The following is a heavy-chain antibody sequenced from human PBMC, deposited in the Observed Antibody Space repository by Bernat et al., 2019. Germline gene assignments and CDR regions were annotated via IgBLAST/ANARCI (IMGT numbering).Heavy chain of an antibody. J-gene: IGHJ2*01. CDR3: AKDDCAGDCHYWDFDL. CDR2: ISVSGGST. CDR1: GFTFTSYA. Sequence: EVQLLESGGGLVQPGGSLRLSCAASGFTFTSYAMSWVRQAPGKGLEWVSAISVSGGSTYYADSVKGRFTMSRDNSKNTLYLQMNSLRAEDTAVYYCAKDDCAGDCHYWDFDLWGRGTLVTVSS. D-gene: IGHD2-21*02. V-gene: IGHV3-23*01.